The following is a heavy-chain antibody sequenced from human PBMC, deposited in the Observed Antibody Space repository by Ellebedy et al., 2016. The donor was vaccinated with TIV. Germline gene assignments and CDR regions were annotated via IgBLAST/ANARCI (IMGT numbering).Heavy chain of an antibody. V-gene: IGHV3-7*01. CDR1: GFTFSNYW. D-gene: IGHD3-10*01. CDR3: ARQVLLWSGDRFPRWFDP. Sequence: GESLKISCAVSGFTFSNYWMSWIRQAPGKGLEWVANIKQDGSEKYYVDSVRGRFSISRDNAKNSLFLQMDSLRADDTAVYYCARQVLLWSGDRFPRWFDPWGQGTLVTVSS. J-gene: IGHJ5*02. CDR2: IKQDGSEK.